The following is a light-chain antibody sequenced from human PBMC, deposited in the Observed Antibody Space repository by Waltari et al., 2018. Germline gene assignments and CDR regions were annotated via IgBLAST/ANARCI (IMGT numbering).Light chain of an antibody. CDR3: QSTDSSGSFVV. CDR2: RDT. V-gene: IGLV3-25*03. CDR1: ALPREF. J-gene: IGLJ3*02. Sequence: SYELTQPPLVSVSPGQTARITCSGDALPREFTSWYQQKPGQAPIPLMLRDTVRPSGIPEQCSGSTSGTLVTLTITVVQAEDEADYYCQSTDSSGSFVVFGGGTKLTVL.